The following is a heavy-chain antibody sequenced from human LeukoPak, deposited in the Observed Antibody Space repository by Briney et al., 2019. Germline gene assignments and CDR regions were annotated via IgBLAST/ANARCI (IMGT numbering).Heavy chain of an antibody. CDR2: ISSSGSTI. J-gene: IGHJ5*02. V-gene: IGHV3-11*01. CDR3: AKGFPYSSSTGPNNWFDP. Sequence: GGSLRLSCAASGFTFSDYYMSWIRQAPGKGLEWVSYISSSGSTIYYADSVKGRFTISRDNAKNSLYLQMNSLRAEDTAVYYCAKGFPYSSSTGPNNWFDPWGQGTLVTVSS. D-gene: IGHD6-13*01. CDR1: GFTFSDYY.